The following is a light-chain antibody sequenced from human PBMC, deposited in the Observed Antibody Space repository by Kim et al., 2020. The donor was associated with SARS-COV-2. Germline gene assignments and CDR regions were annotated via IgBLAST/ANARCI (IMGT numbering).Light chain of an antibody. V-gene: IGKV3-15*01. CDR2: DAS. J-gene: IGKJ2*01. CDR3: QQYNNWLYT. CDR1: QSVSSN. Sequence: SVSPGERATLSCSASQSVSSNLAWYQQKPGQAPRLLISDASTRVTGIPARFSGSGSGTEFTLTITSLQSEDFAVYYCQQYNNWLYTFGQGTKLEI.